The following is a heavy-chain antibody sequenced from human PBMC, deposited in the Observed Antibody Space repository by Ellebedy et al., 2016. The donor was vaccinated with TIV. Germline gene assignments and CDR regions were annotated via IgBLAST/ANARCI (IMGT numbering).Heavy chain of an antibody. CDR1: GFTFSSYS. CDR2: ISSSSSTI. Sequence: GGSLRLXCAASGFTFSSYSMNWVRQAPGKGLEWVSYISSSSSTIYYADSVKGRFTISRDNAKNSLYLQMNSLRAEDTAVYYCARLTGLGYFDYWGQGTLVTVSS. D-gene: IGHD7-27*01. CDR3: ARLTGLGYFDY. J-gene: IGHJ4*02. V-gene: IGHV3-48*01.